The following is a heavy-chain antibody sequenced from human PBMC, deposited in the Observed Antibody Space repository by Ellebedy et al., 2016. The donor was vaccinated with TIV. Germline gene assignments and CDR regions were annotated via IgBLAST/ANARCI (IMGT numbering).Heavy chain of an antibody. J-gene: IGHJ6*02. CDR2: ISPYTGNT. D-gene: IGHD5-24*01. CDR1: GYTFTIYG. CDR3: ARSTDGYNFYYYYYGMDV. Sequence: AASVKVSCKASGYTFTIYGISWVRQAPGQGLEWMGWISPYTGNTNYAQKFQGRVTMTTDTSTSTAYMELRSLRSDDTAVYYCARSTDGYNFYYYYYGMDVWGQGTTVTVSS. V-gene: IGHV1-18*01.